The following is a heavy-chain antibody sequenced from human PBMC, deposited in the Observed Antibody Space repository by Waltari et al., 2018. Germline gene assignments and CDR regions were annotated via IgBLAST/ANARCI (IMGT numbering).Heavy chain of an antibody. CDR1: GGSISSNY. D-gene: IGHD1-26*01. Sequence: QVQLQESGPGLVKASETLSLTCAVSGGSISSNYWSWIRQSPGEGLEWIGYISGDSGSTNYNPSLNSRVTISKDTSKNWFSLKLIFVTAADTAVYYCARRLVGSTTQYFDYWGQGVLVTVSS. J-gene: IGHJ4*02. CDR2: ISGDSGST. V-gene: IGHV4-59*12. CDR3: ARRLVGSTTQYFDY.